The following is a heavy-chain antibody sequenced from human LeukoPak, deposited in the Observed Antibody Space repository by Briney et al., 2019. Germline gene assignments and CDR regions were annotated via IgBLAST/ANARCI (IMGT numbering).Heavy chain of an antibody. CDR3: VSHYGMDV. CDR2: IYSGGGT. Sequence: PGGSLRISCAASGFTVNAQYMSWVRQAPGKGLEWVSVIYSGGGTYYAHSVSGRFTMSRDNSKNALFLQLNSLRAEDTAVYYCVSHYGMDVWGQGTTVTVSS. V-gene: IGHV3-53*01. J-gene: IGHJ6*02. CDR1: GFTVNAQY.